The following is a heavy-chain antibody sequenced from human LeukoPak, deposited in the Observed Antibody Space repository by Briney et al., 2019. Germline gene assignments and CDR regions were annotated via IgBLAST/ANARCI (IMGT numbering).Heavy chain of an antibody. D-gene: IGHD3-16*01. J-gene: IGHJ5*02. Sequence: GESLKISCKGSGYNFTIYWIGWVRQMPGKGLEWMGIIYPGDSDTRYSPSFQGQVTISVDMSNSTAYLQLSTLKASDTAMYYCAIFDFLFGEIDNWFDPWGQGTQVTVSS. CDR2: IYPGDSDT. CDR1: GYNFTIYW. CDR3: AIFDFLFGEIDNWFDP. V-gene: IGHV5-51*01.